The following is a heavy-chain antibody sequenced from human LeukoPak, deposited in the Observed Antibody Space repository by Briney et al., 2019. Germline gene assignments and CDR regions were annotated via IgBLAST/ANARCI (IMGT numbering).Heavy chain of an antibody. CDR1: GYTFTGYY. J-gene: IGHJ5*02. Sequence: ASVKVSCKASGYTFTGYYMHWVRQAPGQGLEWMGWINPNSGGTNYAQKFQGRVTMTRDTSISTAYMELSRLRSDDTAVYYCARDRKVPAAISSWFDPRGQGTLVTVYS. V-gene: IGHV1-2*02. CDR3: ARDRKVPAAISSWFDP. D-gene: IGHD2-2*02. CDR2: INPNSGGT.